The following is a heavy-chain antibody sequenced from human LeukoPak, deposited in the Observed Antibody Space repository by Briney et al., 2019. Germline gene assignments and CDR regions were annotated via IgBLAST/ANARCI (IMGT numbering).Heavy chain of an antibody. CDR3: ARGGGELRPLDS. CDR2: IKQDGSEK. CDR1: GFTFSRFW. J-gene: IGHJ4*02. V-gene: IGHV3-7*04. Sequence: GGSLRLSCAAYGFTFSRFWMSWVRQAPGKGLEWVANIKQDGSEKYYVDSVKGRFTISRDNAKNSLYLQMNSLRAEDTAVYYCARGGGELRPLDSWGQGTLVTVSS. D-gene: IGHD1-7*01.